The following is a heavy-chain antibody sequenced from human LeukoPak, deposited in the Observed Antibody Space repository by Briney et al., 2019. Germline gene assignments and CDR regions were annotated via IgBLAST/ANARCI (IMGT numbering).Heavy chain of an antibody. D-gene: IGHD4-11*01. CDR1: GGTFSSYA. V-gene: IGHV1-69*05. Sequence: SVKVSCKASGGTFSSYAISWVRQAPGQGLGWMGGIIPIFGTANYAQKFQGRVTITTDESTSTAYMELSSLRSEDTAVYYCARPADYRRGGYYYYYYMDVWGKGTTVTVSS. J-gene: IGHJ6*03. CDR3: ARPADYRRGGYYYYYYMDV. CDR2: IIPIFGTA.